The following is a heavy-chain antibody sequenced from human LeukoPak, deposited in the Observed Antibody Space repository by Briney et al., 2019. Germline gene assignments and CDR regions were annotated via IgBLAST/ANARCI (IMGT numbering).Heavy chain of an antibody. V-gene: IGHV1-2*02. CDR3: AREEHYDFWSGMNRNWFDP. CDR1: GYTFTGYY. Sequence: ASVKVSCKASGYTFTGYYMHWVRQAPGQGLEWMGWINPNSGGTNYAQKFQGRVTMTRDTSISTAYMELSRLRSDDTAVYYCAREEHYDFWSGMNRNWFDPWGQGTLVTVSS. CDR2: INPNSGGT. D-gene: IGHD3-3*01. J-gene: IGHJ5*02.